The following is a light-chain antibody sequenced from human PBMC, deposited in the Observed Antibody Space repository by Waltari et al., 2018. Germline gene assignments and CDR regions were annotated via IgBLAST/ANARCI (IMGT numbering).Light chain of an antibody. V-gene: IGLV2-8*01. CDR2: EVT. Sequence: QSALTQPPSASGSPGQSVTISCPGANGDIGAYNSVSWYQQHPGRAPKLMIDEVTRRPSGVPDRFSGSRSGNMASLTVSGLQAEDEADYFCSSYADSNVLFGGGTRLTIL. CDR1: NGDIGAYNS. CDR3: SSYADSNVL. J-gene: IGLJ2*01.